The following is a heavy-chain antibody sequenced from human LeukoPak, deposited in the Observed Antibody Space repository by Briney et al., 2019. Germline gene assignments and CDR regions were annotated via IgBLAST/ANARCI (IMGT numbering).Heavy chain of an antibody. Sequence: GGSLRLSCAASGFTFSDYYMSWIRQAPGKGLEWVSYISSSGSTIYYADSVKGRFTISRDNAKNSLYLQMNSLRDEDTAVYYCAREVMKGIAVAGTIFDYWGQGTLVTVSS. CDR1: GFTFSDYY. D-gene: IGHD6-19*01. V-gene: IGHV3-11*04. J-gene: IGHJ4*02. CDR2: ISSSGSTI. CDR3: AREVMKGIAVAGTIFDY.